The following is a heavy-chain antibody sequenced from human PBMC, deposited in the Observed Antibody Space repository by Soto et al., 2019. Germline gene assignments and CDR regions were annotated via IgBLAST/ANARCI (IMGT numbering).Heavy chain of an antibody. J-gene: IGHJ4*02. D-gene: IGHD1-1*01. CDR2: ISYDGSDK. V-gene: IGHV3-30-3*01. CDR3: AREPARTTGTPFHY. Sequence: PGGSLRLSCAASGVIFSSYVMHWVRRAPGQGLEWVAVISYDGSDKYYADSVKGRFTISRDNSMTTLYLQMNSLRPEDTAVYYCAREPARTTGTPFHYWGPGTQVTVSP. CDR1: GVIFSSYV.